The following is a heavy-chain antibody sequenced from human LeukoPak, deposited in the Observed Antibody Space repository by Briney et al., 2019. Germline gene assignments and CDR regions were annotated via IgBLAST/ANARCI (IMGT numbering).Heavy chain of an antibody. CDR1: GDTSSSYA. J-gene: IGHJ5*02. D-gene: IGHD6-6*01. CDR3: ARDSRIAARGSWFDP. CDR2: IIPIFGTS. V-gene: IGHV1-69*05. Sequence: GASVKVSCKASGDTSSSYAINWVRQAPGHGLEWMGGIIPIFGTSNYAQKFQGRVTIITDESTSTVYMELSSLRSEDTAVYYCARDSRIAARGSWFDPWGQGTLVTVSS.